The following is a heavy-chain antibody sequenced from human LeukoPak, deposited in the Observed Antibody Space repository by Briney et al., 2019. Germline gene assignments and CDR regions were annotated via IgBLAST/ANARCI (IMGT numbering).Heavy chain of an antibody. Sequence: SENLSLTWSVSGGSISSYYWSWIRQPPGKVLEWIGYIYASGSTNYNPSLKSRVTISVDTSKNQFSLNLTSVTAADTAVYYCARHGSVRSPLGPWGQGTLVTVSS. D-gene: IGHD3-10*01. CDR3: ARHGSVRSPLGP. V-gene: IGHV4-4*09. J-gene: IGHJ5*02. CDR1: GGSISSYY. CDR2: IYASGST.